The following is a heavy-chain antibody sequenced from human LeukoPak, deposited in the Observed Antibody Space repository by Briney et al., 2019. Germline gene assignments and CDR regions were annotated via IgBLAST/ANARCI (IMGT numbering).Heavy chain of an antibody. CDR2: ISGSGGST. CDR1: GFTFSSYA. CDR3: AKVTYSSSWYQGTYFDY. V-gene: IGHV3-23*01. Sequence: SGGSLRLSCAASGFTFSSYAMSWVRQAPGKGLEWVSAISGSGGSTYYADSVKGRFTISRDNSKNTLYLQMNSLRAEGTAVYYCAKVTYSSSWYQGTYFDYWGQGTLVTVSS. J-gene: IGHJ4*02. D-gene: IGHD6-13*01.